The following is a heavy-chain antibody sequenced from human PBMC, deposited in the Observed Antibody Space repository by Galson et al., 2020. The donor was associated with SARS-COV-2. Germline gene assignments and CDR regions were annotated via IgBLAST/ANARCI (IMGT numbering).Heavy chain of an antibody. CDR1: GGSITSSPSY. D-gene: IGHD3-10*01. CDR3: ARHMSGVTVTSAFHL. J-gene: IGHJ3*01. Sequence: SETLSLTCTVSGGSITSSPSYWGWIRQAPGTGLQWVASVYYSGTTYYNPTLKSRVTISVDRSKNQFSLTLSSVTAADMALAYCARHMSGVTVTSAFHLWGQGTLVSVSS. CDR2: VYYSGTT. V-gene: IGHV4-39*01.